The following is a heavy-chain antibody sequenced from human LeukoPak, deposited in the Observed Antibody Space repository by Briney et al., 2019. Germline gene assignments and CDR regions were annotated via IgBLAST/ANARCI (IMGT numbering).Heavy chain of an antibody. CDR1: GGSIGFYF. Sequence: SETQSLTCTVSGGSIGFYFWSWIRQSAGKGLEWIGRINGNGVTNNNPSLKSRVTMSVDTSKSQFSLNLRSVTAADTSVYYCVRDELRTTYRFSWDPWGQGILVTV. V-gene: IGHV4-4*07. D-gene: IGHD3-16*02. CDR3: VRDELRTTYRFSWDP. J-gene: IGHJ5*02. CDR2: INGNGVT.